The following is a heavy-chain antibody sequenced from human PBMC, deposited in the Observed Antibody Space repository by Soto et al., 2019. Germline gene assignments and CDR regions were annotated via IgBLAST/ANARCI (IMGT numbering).Heavy chain of an antibody. CDR2: INPNSGGT. V-gene: IGHV1-2*04. CDR1: GYTFTSYY. J-gene: IGHJ6*02. CDR3: ARAEVVVAATHYYYYGMDV. D-gene: IGHD2-15*01. Sequence: ASVKVSCKASGYTFTSYYMHWVRQAPGQGLEWMGIINPNSGGTNYAQKFQGWVTMTRDTSISTAYMELSRLRSDDTAVYYCARAEVVVAATHYYYYGMDVWGQGTTVTVSS.